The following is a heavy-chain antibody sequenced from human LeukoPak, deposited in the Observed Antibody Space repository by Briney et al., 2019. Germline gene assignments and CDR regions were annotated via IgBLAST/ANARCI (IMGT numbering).Heavy chain of an antibody. V-gene: IGHV1-2*02. Sequence: GASVKVSCKASGYTFTGHYMHWVRQAPGQALEWMGWVSPYSGDTNYAQNFEGRVTMTRDTSMSTAFTELSRLTSDDTAVYYCARVRIEAAGRGLDYWGQGTLVTVSS. D-gene: IGHD6-13*01. J-gene: IGHJ4*02. CDR1: GYTFTGHY. CDR3: ARVRIEAAGRGLDY. CDR2: VSPYSGDT.